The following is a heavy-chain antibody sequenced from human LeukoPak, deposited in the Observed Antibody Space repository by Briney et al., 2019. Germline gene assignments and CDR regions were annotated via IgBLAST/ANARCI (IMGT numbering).Heavy chain of an antibody. V-gene: IGHV4-34*01. J-gene: IGHJ4*02. Sequence: PSETLSLTCAVYDGYFSNSYWSWIRQPPGKGLEWIGEINPGGDTNYNPSLKSRVTISIGTSNNHFSLKVTSLTAADTAVYYCATAAPPGYYFDYWGQGTLVTVSS. D-gene: IGHD6-6*01. CDR3: ATAAPPGYYFDY. CDR1: DGYFSNSY. CDR2: INPGGDT.